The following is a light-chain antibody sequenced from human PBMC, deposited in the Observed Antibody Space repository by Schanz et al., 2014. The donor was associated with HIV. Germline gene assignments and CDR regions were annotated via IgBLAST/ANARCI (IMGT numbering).Light chain of an antibody. J-gene: IGKJ1*01. CDR3: QQYDSYPGT. Sequence: EIVMTQSPATLYVSPGERATLSCRASQSVSSNLAWYQQKPGQAPRLLIYGASTRATGIPARFSGSGSGTEFTLTISSLQSEDFAVYYCQQYDSYPGTFGQGTQVEIK. V-gene: IGKV3-15*01. CDR2: GAS. CDR1: QSVSSN.